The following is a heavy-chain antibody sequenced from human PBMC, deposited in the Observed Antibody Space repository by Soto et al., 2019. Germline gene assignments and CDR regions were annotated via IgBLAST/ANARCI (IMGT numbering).Heavy chain of an antibody. CDR2: IYYSGST. CDR1: GGSISSGGYY. CDR3: AAGTMFRGVITHRFDY. D-gene: IGHD3-10*01. Sequence: QVQLQESGPGLVKPSQTLSLTCTVSGGSISSGGYYWSWIRQHPGKGLEWIGYIYYSGSTYYNPSLKSRVTISVDTSKNQFSLKLSSVTAADTAVYYCAAGTMFRGVITHRFDYWGQGTLVTVSS. V-gene: IGHV4-31*03. J-gene: IGHJ4*02.